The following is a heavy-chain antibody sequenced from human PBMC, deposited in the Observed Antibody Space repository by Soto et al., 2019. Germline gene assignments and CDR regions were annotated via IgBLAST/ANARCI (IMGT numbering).Heavy chain of an antibody. Sequence: QVQLVESGGGVVQPGRSLRLSCAASGFTFSSYGMHWVRQAPGKGLEWVAVIWSDGSNKYYADSVKGRFTISRDNSKNTLYLPMNSLRAEDTAVYYCARYYYDSSGYYPPWGQGTLVTVSS. CDR1: GFTFSSYG. D-gene: IGHD3-22*01. CDR2: IWSDGSNK. V-gene: IGHV3-33*01. J-gene: IGHJ5*02. CDR3: ARYYYDSSGYYPP.